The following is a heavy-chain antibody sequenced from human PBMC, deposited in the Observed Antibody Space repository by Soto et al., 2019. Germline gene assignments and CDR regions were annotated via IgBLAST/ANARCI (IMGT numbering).Heavy chain of an antibody. CDR2: IRNDSSNK. Sequence: PGGSLRLSCAASGFTFSSYGMHWVRQAPGKGLERVAVIRNDSSNKYYADSVKGRFTISRDNAKNSLYLQMNSLRAEDTAVYYCATVHSVLRFLEWSSYYYYYMDVWGKGTTVTVSS. CDR3: ATVHSVLRFLEWSSYYYYYMDV. J-gene: IGHJ6*03. V-gene: IGHV3-33*01. CDR1: GFTFSSYG. D-gene: IGHD3-3*01.